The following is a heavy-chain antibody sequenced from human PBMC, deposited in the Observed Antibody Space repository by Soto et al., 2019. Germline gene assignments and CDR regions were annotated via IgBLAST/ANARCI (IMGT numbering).Heavy chain of an antibody. J-gene: IGHJ4*02. Sequence: GGSLRLSCAASGFTFSSYAMGWVRQGPGKGLEWVAGVSIGGSTHNAASVRGRFTISRDNSKNTLSLQMNSLTDEDTAVYFCARRRGAGGDFDYWGQGALVTVSS. D-gene: IGHD2-15*01. CDR2: VSIGGST. CDR3: ARRRGAGGDFDY. V-gene: IGHV3-23*01. CDR1: GFTFSSYA.